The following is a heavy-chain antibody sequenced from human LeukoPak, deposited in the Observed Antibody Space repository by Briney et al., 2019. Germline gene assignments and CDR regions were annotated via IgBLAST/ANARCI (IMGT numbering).Heavy chain of an antibody. CDR1: GFTFSSYS. Sequence: PGGSLRLSCAASGFTFSSYSMNWVRQAPGKGLEWVSSISSSSSFIYYADSVKGRFTISRDNAKNSLYLQMNSLRAEDTAVYYCARAGDKAFWSDYYSYFWFDPWGQGTLVTVSS. V-gene: IGHV3-21*01. D-gene: IGHD3-3*01. J-gene: IGHJ5*02. CDR2: ISSSSSFI. CDR3: ARAGDKAFWSDYYSYFWFDP.